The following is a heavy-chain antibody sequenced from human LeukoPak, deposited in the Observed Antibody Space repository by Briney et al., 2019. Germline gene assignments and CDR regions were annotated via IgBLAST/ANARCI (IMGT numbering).Heavy chain of an antibody. V-gene: IGHV1-46*01. J-gene: IGHJ6*03. CDR3: ARGGVDTATYYYYMDV. CDR2: INPSGGST. Sequence: ASVKVSCKASGYTFTSYYMHWVRQAPGQGLEWMGIINPSGGSTSYAQKFQGRVTMTRDMSTSTVYMELSSLRSEDTAVYYCARGGVDTATYYYYMDVWGKGTTVTISS. D-gene: IGHD5-18*01. CDR1: GYTFTSYY.